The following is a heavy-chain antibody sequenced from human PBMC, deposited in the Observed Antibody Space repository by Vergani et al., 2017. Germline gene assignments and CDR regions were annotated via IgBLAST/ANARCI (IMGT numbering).Heavy chain of an antibody. V-gene: IGHV3-30*02. J-gene: IGHJ6*02. CDR3: AKTLLTFSRASGDHYYYYGMDV. Sequence: QVQLVESGGGVVQPGGSLRLSCAASGFTFNNYGMNWVRQAPGKGLEWVAFIRFDGSNTYYADSLKGRFTISRDNSQNSLYLQMNSLRAEDTAVYYCAKTLLTFSRASGDHYYYYGMDVWGQGTTVNVSS. CDR1: GFTFNNYG. CDR2: IRFDGSNT. D-gene: IGHD2-2*01.